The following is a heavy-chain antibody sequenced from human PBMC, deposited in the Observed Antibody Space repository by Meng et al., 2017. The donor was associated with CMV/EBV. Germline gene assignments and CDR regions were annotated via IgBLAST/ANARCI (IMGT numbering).Heavy chain of an antibody. Sequence: GGSLRLSCQGSGSRFTNYWIGWVRQMPGKGLELMGIIYPVGSRTTYSPSFQGQVTISADKSINTAYLQWNSLKASDTAVYYCARLLGTGTPFDYWGQGTLVTVSS. CDR1: GSRFTNYW. D-gene: IGHD1-1*01. V-gene: IGHV5-51*01. CDR3: ARLLGTGTPFDY. CDR2: IYPVGSRT. J-gene: IGHJ4*02.